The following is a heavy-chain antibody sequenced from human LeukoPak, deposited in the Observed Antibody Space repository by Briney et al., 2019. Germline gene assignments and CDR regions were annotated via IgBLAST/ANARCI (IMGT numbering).Heavy chain of an antibody. V-gene: IGHV3-33*01. CDR1: GFTFSSYG. D-gene: IGHD6-13*01. J-gene: IGHJ4*02. CDR2: IWYDGSNK. Sequence: GRSLRLSCAASGFTFSSYGMHWVRQAPGKGLEWVAVIWYDGSNKYYADSVKGRFTISRDNSKNTLNLQMNSLRAEDTAVYYCARGLRYGTVPYFDYWGQGTLVTVSS. CDR3: ARGLRYGTVPYFDY.